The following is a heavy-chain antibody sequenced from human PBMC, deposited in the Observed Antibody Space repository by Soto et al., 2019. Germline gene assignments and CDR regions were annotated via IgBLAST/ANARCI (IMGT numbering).Heavy chain of an antibody. CDR3: ARAPRYFDILTGSYYFDY. D-gene: IGHD3-9*01. V-gene: IGHV4-31*03. Sequence: PSETLSLTCTVSGGSITSGGYYWSWIRQHPGKGLEWIGYIDYSGSTDYNPSLKSRVTISVDTSKNLFSLKVSSVTAADTAVYYCARAPRYFDILTGSYYFDYWVQGTLVTVSS. CDR1: GGSITSGGYY. CDR2: IDYSGST. J-gene: IGHJ4*02.